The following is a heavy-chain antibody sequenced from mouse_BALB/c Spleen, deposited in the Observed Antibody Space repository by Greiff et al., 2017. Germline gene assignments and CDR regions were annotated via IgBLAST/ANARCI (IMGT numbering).Heavy chain of an antibody. CDR1: GYTFTSYW. J-gene: IGHJ3*01. CDR3: ATIYYGNYEFAY. V-gene: IGHV1-7*01. CDR2: INPSTGYT. Sequence: QVHVKQSGAELAKPGASVKMSCKASGYTFTSYWMHWVKQRPGQGLEWIGYINPSTGYTEYNQKFKDKATLTADKSSSTAYMQLSSLTSEDSAVYYCATIYYGNYEFAYWGQGTLVTVSA. D-gene: IGHD2-1*01.